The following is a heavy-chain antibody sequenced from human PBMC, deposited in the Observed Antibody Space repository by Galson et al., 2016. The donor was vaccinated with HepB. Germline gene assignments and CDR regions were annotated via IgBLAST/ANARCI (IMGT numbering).Heavy chain of an antibody. CDR1: GFTLSRHS. J-gene: IGHJ4*02. CDR2: ISITSTTK. D-gene: IGHD3-22*01. V-gene: IGHV3-48*02. CDR3: ARDDRWYYYDSSGYYYGAFDM. Sequence: LRLSCAGSGFTLSRHSMNWVRQAPGKGLEWISYISITSTTKYYADSVKGRFTTSRDNAKNSLYLQMNSLRDEDTAVYYCARDDRWYYYDSSGYYYGAFDMWGPGTLVTVSS.